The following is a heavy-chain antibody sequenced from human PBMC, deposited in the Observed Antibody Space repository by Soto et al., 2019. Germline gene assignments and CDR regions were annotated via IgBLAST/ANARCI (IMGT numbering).Heavy chain of an antibody. CDR1: GFTFSGYS. CDR3: VKDKYSGYDYFLMDV. J-gene: IGHJ6*02. CDR2: INSNGAYT. Sequence: GGSLRLSCSASGFTFSGYSMHWARQAPGKGLEYVSAINSNGAYTYYADSVNGRFSISRDNSKDTLYLQMSSLRAEDTAVYFCVKDKYSGYDYFLMDVWGQGTTVTVSS. V-gene: IGHV3-64D*06. D-gene: IGHD5-12*01.